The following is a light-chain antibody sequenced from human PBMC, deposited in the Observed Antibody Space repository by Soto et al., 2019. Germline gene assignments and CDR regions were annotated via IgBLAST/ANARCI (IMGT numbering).Light chain of an antibody. CDR1: QSLSSRN. J-gene: IGKJ5*01. CDR3: QQRSIWPPT. Sequence: EVGLTQSPGTLSLSPGERATLSCRASQSLSSRNLAWYQQKPGQAPRPLIYGVSSRATGIPDRFSGSGSGTDFTLTISRLQSEDSAVYHCQQRSIWPPTSGQGTLPAIK. CDR2: GVS. V-gene: IGKV3D-20*02.